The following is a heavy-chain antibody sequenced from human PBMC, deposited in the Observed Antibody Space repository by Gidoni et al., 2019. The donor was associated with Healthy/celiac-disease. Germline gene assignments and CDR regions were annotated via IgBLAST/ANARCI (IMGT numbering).Heavy chain of an antibody. D-gene: IGHD3-22*01. CDR1: GGSISSGDYY. Sequence: QVQLQESGPGLVKPSQTLSLTCPVSGGSISSGDYYWCWIRQPPGKGLELMGYIYYSGSTYYNPSLKSRVTISVDTSKNQFSLKLSSVTAADTAVYYCARGEDSSGLGDWGQGTLVTVSS. CDR3: ARGEDSSGLGD. J-gene: IGHJ4*02. CDR2: IYYSGST. V-gene: IGHV4-30-4*01.